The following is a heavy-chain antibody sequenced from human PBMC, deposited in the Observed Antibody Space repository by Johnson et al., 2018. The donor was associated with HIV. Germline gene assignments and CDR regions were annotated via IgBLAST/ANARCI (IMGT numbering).Heavy chain of an antibody. CDR3: ARGPGGFGAFDI. CDR1: GFTFSSFA. Sequence: QVQLVESGGGVVQPGTSLRLACAASGFTFSSFAMHWVRQAPGKGLEWVAFISYDGTNKYFTDSVRGRFTISRDNSRNTLFLQMNSLRAEDTAVYYCARGPGGFGAFDIWGQGTMVTVSS. J-gene: IGHJ3*02. D-gene: IGHD2-8*02. V-gene: IGHV3-30-3*01. CDR2: ISYDGTNK.